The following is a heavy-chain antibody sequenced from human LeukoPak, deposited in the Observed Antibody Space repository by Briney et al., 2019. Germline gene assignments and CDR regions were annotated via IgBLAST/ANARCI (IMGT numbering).Heavy chain of an antibody. CDR3: AKGALYSSSWQYYYYYYMDV. D-gene: IGHD6-13*01. J-gene: IGHJ6*03. CDR2: ISGSGGST. Sequence: GGSLRLSCAASGFTFSRYSMNWVRQAPGKGLEWVSAISGSGGSTYYADSVKGRFTISRDNSKNTLYLQMNSLRAEDTAVYYCAKGALYSSSWQYYYYYYMDVWGKGTTVTIPS. CDR1: GFTFSRYS. V-gene: IGHV3-23*01.